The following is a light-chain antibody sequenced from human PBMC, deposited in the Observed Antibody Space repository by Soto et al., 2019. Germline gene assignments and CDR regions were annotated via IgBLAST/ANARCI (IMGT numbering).Light chain of an antibody. CDR2: AAS. CDR1: QSISSH. Sequence: DIQMTQSPSSLSASVGDRVTITCRASQSISSHLNWYQQKPGRAPKLLIYAASTLHSGVPSRFSGSGSGTDFTLTMPSLQPEDFATYYCQQSYSIPHTFGQGTKLEIK. J-gene: IGKJ2*01. V-gene: IGKV1-39*01. CDR3: QQSYSIPHT.